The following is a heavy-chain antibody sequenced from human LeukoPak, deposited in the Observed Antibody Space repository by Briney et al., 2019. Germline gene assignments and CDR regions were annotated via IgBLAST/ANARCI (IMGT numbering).Heavy chain of an antibody. V-gene: IGHV4-59*01. CDR1: GGSISSYY. CDR2: IYYSGST. J-gene: IGHJ3*02. D-gene: IGHD1-26*01. CDR3: ARLGRWELLSAFDI. Sequence: SETLSLTCTVSGGSISSYYWSWIRQPPGKGLEWIGYIYYSGSTNYNPSLKSRVTISVDTSKNQFSLKLSSVTAADTAVYYCARLGRWELLSAFDIWGQGTMVTVSS.